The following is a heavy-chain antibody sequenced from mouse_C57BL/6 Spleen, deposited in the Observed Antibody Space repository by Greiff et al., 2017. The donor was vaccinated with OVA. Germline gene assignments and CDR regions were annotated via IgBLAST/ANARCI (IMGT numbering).Heavy chain of an antibody. CDR1: GFTFSSYT. CDR3: ARTAPFAY. Sequence: EVKLVESGGGLVKPGGSLKLSCAASGFTFSSYTMSWVRQTPEKRLEWVATISGGGGNTYYPDSVKGRFTISSDNAKNTLYLQMSSLRSEDTALYYCARTAPFAYWGQGTLVTVSA. J-gene: IGHJ3*01. CDR2: ISGGGGNT. D-gene: IGHD3-1*01. V-gene: IGHV5-9*01.